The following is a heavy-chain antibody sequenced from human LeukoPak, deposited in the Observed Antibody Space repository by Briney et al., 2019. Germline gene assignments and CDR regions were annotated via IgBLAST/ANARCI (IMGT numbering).Heavy chain of an antibody. J-gene: IGHJ4*02. CDR3: ARTYSRESGYDFVFHY. CDR1: GFTFSSYA. CDR2: ISYDGSNK. Sequence: SGGSLRLSCAASGFTFSSYAMHWVRQAPGKGLEWVAFISYDGSNKYYADSVKGRFTISRDNSKNTLNLDMNSLRAEDTAVYYCARTYSRESGYDFVFHYWGQGTRVTVSS. D-gene: IGHD5-12*01. V-gene: IGHV3-30-3*01.